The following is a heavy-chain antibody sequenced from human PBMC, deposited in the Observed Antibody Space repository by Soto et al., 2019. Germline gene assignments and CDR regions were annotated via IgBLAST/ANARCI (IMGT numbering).Heavy chain of an antibody. J-gene: IGHJ5*02. Sequence: ASVKVSCKASGYTFTGYYMHWVRQAPGQGLEWMGWINPNSGGTNYAQKFQGRVTMTRDTSISTAYMELSRLRSDDTAVYYCARGQPSGYYFAVNWFDPWGQGTLVTVS. CDR1: GYTFTGYY. CDR2: INPNSGGT. D-gene: IGHD3-3*01. V-gene: IGHV1-2*02. CDR3: ARGQPSGYYFAVNWFDP.